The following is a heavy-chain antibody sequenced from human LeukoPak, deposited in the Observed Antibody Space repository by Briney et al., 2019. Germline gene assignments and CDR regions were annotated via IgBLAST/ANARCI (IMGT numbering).Heavy chain of an antibody. D-gene: IGHD7-27*01. Sequence: KTSETLSLTCTVSGDFITAYYWSWIRQPPGKGLEWIGYVYYSGSTEYNPSLRSRVTISLERSKHQFSLKLTSVTAADTAVYYCASNTGTVFDYWGQGALVTVS. CDR2: VYYSGST. CDR1: GDFITAYY. J-gene: IGHJ4*02. V-gene: IGHV4-59*01. CDR3: ASNTGTVFDY.